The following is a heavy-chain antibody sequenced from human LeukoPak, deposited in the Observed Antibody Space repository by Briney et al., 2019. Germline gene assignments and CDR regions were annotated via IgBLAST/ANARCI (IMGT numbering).Heavy chain of an antibody. Sequence: GASVKLSCKTSGYTFSSYAITWLRQTPGQGLEWMGWIRPYNDDTNYAQNFQARVAMTADTSTKTVYMELRSLTSDDTAVYFCAREGSYGDYLTLDYWGQGTLVTVSS. CDR1: GYTFSSYA. J-gene: IGHJ4*02. V-gene: IGHV1-18*04. CDR3: AREGSYGDYLTLDY. D-gene: IGHD4-17*01. CDR2: IRPYNDDT.